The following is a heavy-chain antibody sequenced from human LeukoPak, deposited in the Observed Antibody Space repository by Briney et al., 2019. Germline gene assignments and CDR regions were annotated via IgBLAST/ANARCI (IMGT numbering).Heavy chain of an antibody. CDR1: GGTFSSYA. D-gene: IGHD4-11*01. V-gene: IGHV1-69*13. Sequence: SVKVSCKASGGTFSSYAISWVRQAPGQGLEWMGGIIPIFGTANYAQKFQGRVTITADESTSTAYMELSSLRSEDTAVYYCAREGYDYSKPDYWGQGTLVTVSS. CDR2: IIPIFGTA. J-gene: IGHJ4*02. CDR3: AREGYDYSKPDY.